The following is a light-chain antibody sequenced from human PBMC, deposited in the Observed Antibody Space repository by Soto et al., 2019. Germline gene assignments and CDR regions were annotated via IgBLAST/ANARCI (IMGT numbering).Light chain of an antibody. CDR1: QSVNSNY. Sequence: EIVLTQSPGTLSLSPGERATLSCRASQSVNSNYLAWYQQKPGQGPRLLMYGASSRATGIPDRFSGSGSGTDFTITISRLEPEDFAVYYCQPYDNSPRTFGQGTTVEIK. CDR2: GAS. J-gene: IGKJ1*01. V-gene: IGKV3-20*01. CDR3: QPYDNSPRT.